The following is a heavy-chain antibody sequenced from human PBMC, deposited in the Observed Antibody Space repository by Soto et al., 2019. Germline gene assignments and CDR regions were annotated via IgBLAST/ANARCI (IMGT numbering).Heavy chain of an antibody. CDR2: IYYSGST. J-gene: IGHJ5*02. Sequence: VQLLESGPGLVKPSETLSLTCTVSGGSISTSGYFWGWIRQPPGKGLEWIGTIYYSGSTYYNPSLKSRVTISVDTSKNQFSLKLSSVTAADTAVYYCATSNWFDPWGQGTLVTVSS. CDR3: ATSNWFDP. D-gene: IGHD4-4*01. CDR1: GGSISTSGYF. V-gene: IGHV4-39*01.